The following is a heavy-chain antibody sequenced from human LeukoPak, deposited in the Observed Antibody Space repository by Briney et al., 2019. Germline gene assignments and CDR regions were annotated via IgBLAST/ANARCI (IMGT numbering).Heavy chain of an antibody. CDR3: ATILYGANGFDY. D-gene: IGHD4/OR15-4a*01. J-gene: IGHJ4*02. Sequence: SETLSLTCVVSGGSISSYYWSWLRQPPRKGLEYIGYFHYSGITNYHPSLKSRVTISVDTSKNHISLKLKSVTAADTAVYYCATILYGANGFDYWGRGTLVTVSS. CDR1: GGSISSYY. V-gene: IGHV4-59*01. CDR2: FHYSGIT.